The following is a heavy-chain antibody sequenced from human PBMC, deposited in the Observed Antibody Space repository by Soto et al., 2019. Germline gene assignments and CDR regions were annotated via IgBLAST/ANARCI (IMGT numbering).Heavy chain of an antibody. Sequence: QITLKESGPTLVKPTQTLTLTCTFSGFSLSTSGVGVGWIRQPPGKALEWLALIYWDDDKRYSPSLKSRLTITKDTAKNQVVLTMTNMDPVDTATYCCAPQVGYEYFDYWGQGTLVTVSS. J-gene: IGHJ4*02. CDR3: APQVGYEYFDY. CDR1: GFSLSTSGVG. CDR2: IYWDDDK. V-gene: IGHV2-5*02. D-gene: IGHD5-12*01.